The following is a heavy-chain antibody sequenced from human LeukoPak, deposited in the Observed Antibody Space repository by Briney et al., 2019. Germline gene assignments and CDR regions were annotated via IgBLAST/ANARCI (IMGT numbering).Heavy chain of an antibody. CDR2: IRYDGSNK. V-gene: IGHV3-30*02. D-gene: IGHD5-24*01. J-gene: IGHJ4*02. CDR3: AKGDGYNLEHRFDY. Sequence: GGSLRLSCAASGFTFSSYGMHWVRQAPGKGLERVAFIRYDGSNKYYADSVKGRFTISRDNSKNTLYLQMNSLSAEDTAVYYCAKGDGYNLEHRFDYWGQGTLVTVSS. CDR1: GFTFSSYG.